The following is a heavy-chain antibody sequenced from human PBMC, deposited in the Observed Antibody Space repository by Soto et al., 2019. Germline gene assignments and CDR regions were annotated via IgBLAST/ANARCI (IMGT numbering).Heavy chain of an antibody. CDR1: GFAFTNAW. CDR3: PPCRLLVGAPIRSLDI. V-gene: IGHV3-15*07. J-gene: IGHJ3*02. Sequence: EVQLVESGGDLVNPGGSLRLSCAASGFAFTNAWMNWVRQAPGRGLEWVGHITSKTDGGTTVYTAPVKGRFTISREDSKHTLCLQLNRLKTEHTAVDCCPPCRLLVGAPIRSLDIWGQGTMVTVSS. CDR2: ITSKTDGGTT. D-gene: IGHD1-26*01.